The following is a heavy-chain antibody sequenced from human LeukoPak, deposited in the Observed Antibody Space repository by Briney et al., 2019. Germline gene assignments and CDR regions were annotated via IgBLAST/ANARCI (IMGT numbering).Heavy chain of an antibody. D-gene: IGHD5-18*01. Sequence: EASVKVSCKASGYTFTSYAMHWVRQAPGQGLEWMGWINPNSGGTNYAQKFQGRVTMTRDTSISTAYMELSRLRSDDTAVYYCAIPYTAMDLYYFDYWGQGTLVTVSS. J-gene: IGHJ4*02. CDR3: AIPYTAMDLYYFDY. CDR2: INPNSGGT. CDR1: GYTFTSYA. V-gene: IGHV1-2*02.